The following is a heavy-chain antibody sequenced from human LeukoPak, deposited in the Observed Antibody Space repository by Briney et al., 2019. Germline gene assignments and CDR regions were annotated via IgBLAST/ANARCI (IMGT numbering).Heavy chain of an antibody. CDR3: ARHERAVVVAVNWFDP. Sequence: PSETLSLTCTVSGGSISSSSYYWGWIRQPPGKGLEWIGSIYYSGSTYYNPSLKSRVTISVDTSKNQFSLKLSSVTAADTAVYYCARHERAVVVAVNWFDPWGQGTLVAVSS. CDR2: IYYSGST. CDR1: GGSISSSSYY. J-gene: IGHJ5*02. V-gene: IGHV4-39*01. D-gene: IGHD2-15*01.